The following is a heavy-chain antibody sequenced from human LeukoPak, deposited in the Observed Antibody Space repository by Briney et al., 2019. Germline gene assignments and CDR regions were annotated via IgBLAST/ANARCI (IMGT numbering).Heavy chain of an antibody. Sequence: GGSLRLSCAASGFTFSSYAMHWVRQAPGKGLEWVAVISYDGSNKYYADSVKGRFTISRDNSKNTLYLHMNSLRAEDTAVYYCARDQGPLGATWFYSLDYWGQGTLVTVSS. V-gene: IGHV3-30-3*01. CDR2: ISYDGSNK. J-gene: IGHJ4*02. CDR1: GFTFSSYA. CDR3: ARDQGPLGATWFYSLDY. D-gene: IGHD1-26*01.